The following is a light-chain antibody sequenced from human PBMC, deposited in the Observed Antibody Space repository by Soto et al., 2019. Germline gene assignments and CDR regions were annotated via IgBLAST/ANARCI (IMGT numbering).Light chain of an antibody. CDR3: SSYTSSSTVL. CDR1: SSDIGGYNY. J-gene: IGLJ2*01. CDR2: DVT. V-gene: IGLV2-14*01. Sequence: QSALTQPASVSGSPGQSITISCTGTSSDIGGYNYVSWYQQHPGKAPKLMIFDVTTRPSGVSNRFSGSKSGNTASLTISGLQSVDEADYYCSSYTSSSTVLFGGGTKPPS.